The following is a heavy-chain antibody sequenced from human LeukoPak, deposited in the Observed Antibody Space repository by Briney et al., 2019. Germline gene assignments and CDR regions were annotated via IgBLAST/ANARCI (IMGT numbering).Heavy chain of an antibody. J-gene: IGHJ4*02. V-gene: IGHV3-7*01. D-gene: IGHD3-22*01. CDR2: IKQDGSEI. CDR3: ARERGVYYDSSGRFDY. Sequence: GGSLRLSCAASGFTLRSYWMTWVRQAPGKGLEWVANIKQDGSEIHYVDSVKGRFTISRDNSKNTLYLQMNSLRAEDTAVYYCARERGVYYDSSGRFDYWGQGTLVTVSS. CDR1: GFTLRSYW.